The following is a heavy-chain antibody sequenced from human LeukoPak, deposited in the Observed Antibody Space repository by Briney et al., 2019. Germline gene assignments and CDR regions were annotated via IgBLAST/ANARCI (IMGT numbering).Heavy chain of an antibody. D-gene: IGHD6-13*01. CDR3: ARVGRLSSSSWYSPFDY. V-gene: IGHV4-38-2*02. J-gene: IGHJ4*02. CDR2: IYHSGST. Sequence: PSETLSLTCTVSGYSISSGYYWGWIRQPPGKGLECIGSIYHSGSTYYNPSLKSRVTISVDTSKNQFSLKLSSVTAADTAVYYCARVGRLSSSSWYSPFDYWGQGTLVTVSS. CDR1: GYSISSGYY.